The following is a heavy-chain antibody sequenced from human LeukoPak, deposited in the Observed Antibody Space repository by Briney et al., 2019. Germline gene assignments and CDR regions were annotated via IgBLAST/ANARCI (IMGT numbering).Heavy chain of an antibody. CDR1: GGSISSYY. CDR3: ARRKYYYDSSGYYLEAFDI. D-gene: IGHD3-22*01. CDR2: IYTSGST. J-gene: IGHJ3*02. Sequence: SETLSLTCTVSGGSISSYYWSWIRQPPGRGLGWIGYIYTSGSTNYNPSLKSRVTISVDTSKNQFSLKLSSVTAADTAVYYCARRKYYYDSSGYYLEAFDIWGQGTMVTVSS. V-gene: IGHV4-4*09.